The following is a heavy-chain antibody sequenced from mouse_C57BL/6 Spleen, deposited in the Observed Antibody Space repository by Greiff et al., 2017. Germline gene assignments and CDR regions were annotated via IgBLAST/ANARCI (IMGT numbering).Heavy chain of an antibody. CDR1: GYTFTSYG. Sequence: QVQLQQSGAELARPGASVKLSCKASGYTFTSYGISWVKQRTGQGLEWIGEIYPRSGNTYYNEKFKGKATLTADKSSSTAYMELRSLTSEDSAVYFCARGITTVVARGAMDYWGQGTSVTVFS. D-gene: IGHD1-1*01. V-gene: IGHV1-81*01. CDR2: IYPRSGNT. J-gene: IGHJ4*01. CDR3: ARGITTVVARGAMDY.